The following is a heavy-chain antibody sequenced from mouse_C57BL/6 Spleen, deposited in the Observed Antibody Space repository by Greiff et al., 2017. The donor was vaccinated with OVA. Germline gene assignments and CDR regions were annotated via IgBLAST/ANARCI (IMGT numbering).Heavy chain of an antibody. CDR2: INYDGSST. J-gene: IGHJ2*01. D-gene: IGHD4-1*01. Sequence: EVQRVESEGGLVQPGSSMKLSCTASGFTFSDYYMAWVRQVPEKGLEWVANINYDGSSTYYLDSLKSRFIISRDNAKNILYLQMSSLKSEDTATYYCARDTLGRAFDYWGQGTTLTVSS. CDR3: ARDTLGRAFDY. V-gene: IGHV5-16*01. CDR1: GFTFSDYY.